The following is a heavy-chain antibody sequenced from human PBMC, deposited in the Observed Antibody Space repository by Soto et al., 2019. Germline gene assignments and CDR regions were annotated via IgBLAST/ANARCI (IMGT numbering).Heavy chain of an antibody. Sequence: QVQLQESGPGLVKPSETLSLTCTVSGDSITSYYWSWIRQPPGKGLEWVGYISYTGSTIYNPSLENRATVSLDTPKNKVSLSLNSVTVGDTAVYDCASAGELPVWCDPWGRGTLVTVSS. CDR1: GDSITSYY. D-gene: IGHD3-10*01. V-gene: IGHV4-59*13. J-gene: IGHJ5*02. CDR3: ASAGELPVWCDP. CDR2: ISYTGST.